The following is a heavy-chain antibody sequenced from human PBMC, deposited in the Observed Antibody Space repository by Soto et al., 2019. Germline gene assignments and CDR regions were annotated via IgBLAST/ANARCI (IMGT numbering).Heavy chain of an antibody. CDR1: GGSLSSSNW. CDR2: IYHRGST. J-gene: IGHJ6*02. Sequence: QVQLQASGPGLVKPSGTLSLTCAVSGGSLSSSNWWSWVRKPPGKGLEGIGEIYHRGSTNYNPSLQSRVTIAVDKSKNQFSLKLSSVTAADTAVYYCASGGVWGQGTTVTVSS. D-gene: IGHD2-15*01. CDR3: ASGGV. V-gene: IGHV4-4*02.